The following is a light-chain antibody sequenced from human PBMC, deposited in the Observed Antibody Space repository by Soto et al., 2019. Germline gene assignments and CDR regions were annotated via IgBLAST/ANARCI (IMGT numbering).Light chain of an antibody. J-gene: IGKJ1*01. V-gene: IGKV3-20*01. CDR3: RRYGNSPWT. CDR2: DAS. CDR1: RSVNNF. Sequence: EIVLTQSPVTLSLSPGERATRSCMATRSVNNFVAWYQQEPGQAPSLLISDASNRATGIRDRFSGSGSVTDFTLTISRVEPEDCAVYYCRRYGNSPWTYGQGTKVDNK.